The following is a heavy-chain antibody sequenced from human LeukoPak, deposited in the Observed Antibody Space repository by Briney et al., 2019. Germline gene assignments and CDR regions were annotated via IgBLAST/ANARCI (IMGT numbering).Heavy chain of an antibody. CDR1: GFTFSSYA. CDR2: ISYDGSNK. CDR3: ARDFDP. V-gene: IGHV3-30*04. Sequence: GGSLRLSCAASGFTFSSYAMHWVRQAPGKGLEWVAVISYDGSNKYYADSVKGRFTISRDNSKNTLYLQMNSLRAEDTAVYYCARDFDPWGQGTLVTVSS. J-gene: IGHJ5*02.